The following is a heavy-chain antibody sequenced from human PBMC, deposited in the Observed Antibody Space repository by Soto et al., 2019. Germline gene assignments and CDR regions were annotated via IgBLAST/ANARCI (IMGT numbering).Heavy chain of an antibody. Sequence: QVQLQESGPRLVKPSETLSLTCTFYGHSTSTYSWNWIRQPAGKGLEWIGRIYTTGSSNYNPSLESRIAISVDTSKNQFFLKLSSVTAAYTAVYYCAGAAYNYGPFDSGGQGTLVSVSS. CDR1: GHSTSTYS. D-gene: IGHD5-18*01. CDR3: AGAAYNYGPFDS. V-gene: IGHV4-4*07. CDR2: IYTTGSS. J-gene: IGHJ4*02.